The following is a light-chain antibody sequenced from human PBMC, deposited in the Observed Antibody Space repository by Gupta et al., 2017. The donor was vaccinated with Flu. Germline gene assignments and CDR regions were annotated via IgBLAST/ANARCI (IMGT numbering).Light chain of an antibody. CDR2: GAS. CDR3: QQSYKTPWT. CDR1: QTISTY. V-gene: IGKV1-39*01. Sequence: DIQMTQSPSSVSASIGDRITITCRASQTISTYLNWFQVTPGKGPRLLISGASSMQSGVPSRFSGSGSGTDFTLTITSLQPEDFATYYCQQSYKTPWTFGQGTEVEI. J-gene: IGKJ1*01.